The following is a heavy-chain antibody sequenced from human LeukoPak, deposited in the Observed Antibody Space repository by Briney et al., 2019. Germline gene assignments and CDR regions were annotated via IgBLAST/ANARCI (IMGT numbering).Heavy chain of an antibody. CDR3: ASPSSSTSLYYFDY. CDR1: GFTFDDYA. CDR2: IKQDGSEK. J-gene: IGHJ4*02. D-gene: IGHD2-2*01. Sequence: GGSLRLSCAASGFTFDDYAMHWVRQAPGKGLEWVANIKQDGSEKYYVDSVKGRFTISRDNAKNSLYLQMNSLRAEDTAVYYCASPSSSTSLYYFDYWGQGTLVTVSS. V-gene: IGHV3-7*01.